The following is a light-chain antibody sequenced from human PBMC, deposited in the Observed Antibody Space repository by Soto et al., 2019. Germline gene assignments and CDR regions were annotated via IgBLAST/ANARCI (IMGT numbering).Light chain of an antibody. CDR2: DVT. V-gene: IGLV2-14*03. J-gene: IGLJ1*01. Sequence: QSALTQPASVSGSPGQSITISCTGTSSDVGGYNYVSWYQQHPGRAPKLIIYDVTNRPSGISNRFSGSKSGNMASLTISGLQTEDEADYYCISFTSRHIYVFGTGTKLTVL. CDR3: ISFTSRHIYV. CDR1: SSDVGGYNY.